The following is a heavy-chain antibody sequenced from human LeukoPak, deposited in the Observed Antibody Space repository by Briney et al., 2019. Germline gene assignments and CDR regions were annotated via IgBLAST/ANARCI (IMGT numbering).Heavy chain of an antibody. CDR2: INPSGGST. V-gene: IGHV1-46*01. J-gene: IGHJ4*02. CDR3: ARSPMVYAINAKYYFDY. CDR1: GYTFTSYY. D-gene: IGHD2-8*01. Sequence: GASVKVSCKASGYTFTSYYMHWVRQAPGQGLEWMGIINPSGGSTSYAQKFQGRVTMTRDTSTSTVYMELSSLRSEDTAVYYCARSPMVYAINAKYYFDYWGQGTLVTVSS.